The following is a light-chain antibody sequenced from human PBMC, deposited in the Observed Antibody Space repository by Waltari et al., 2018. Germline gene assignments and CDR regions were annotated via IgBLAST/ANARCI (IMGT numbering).Light chain of an antibody. J-gene: IGKJ4*01. CDR2: GAS. CDR3: QLRSSWPPALT. CDR1: QSVSNW. Sequence: DIQMTQSPSSVSAFVGDRVTITCRASQSVSNWLAWYQQKPGKAPKLLIYGASDLHSGVPSRFSGSGAGTDFTLTISSLQAEDFAVYYCQLRSSWPPALTFGGGTKVEIK. V-gene: IGKV1-12*01.